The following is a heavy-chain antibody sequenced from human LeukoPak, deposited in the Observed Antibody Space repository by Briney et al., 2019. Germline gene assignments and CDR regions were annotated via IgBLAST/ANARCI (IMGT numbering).Heavy chain of an antibody. CDR1: GGSISSGDYY. D-gene: IGHD3-10*01. CDR3: ARERESYYYGSGSYGPGPFDP. CDR2: IYYSGSI. J-gene: IGHJ5*02. V-gene: IGHV4-30-4*01. Sequence: PSETLSLTCTVSGGSISSGDYYWSWIRQPPGKGLEWIGYIYYSGSIYYNPSLKSRVTISVDTSKNQFSLKLSSVTAADTAVYYCARERESYYYGSGSYGPGPFDPWGQGTLVTVSS.